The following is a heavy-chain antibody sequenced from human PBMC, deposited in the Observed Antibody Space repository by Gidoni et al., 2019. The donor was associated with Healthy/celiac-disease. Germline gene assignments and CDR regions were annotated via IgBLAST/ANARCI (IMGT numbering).Heavy chain of an antibody. CDR1: GYTFTSYD. CDR2: MNPNNGNT. Sequence: QVQLVQSGAEVKKPGASVKVSCKASGYTFTSYDINWVRQATGHGLEWMGWMNPNNGNTGYAQKFQGRVTMTRNTSISTAYMELSSLRSEDTAVYYCARAPLIVGATTYGMDVWGQGTTVTVSS. V-gene: IGHV1-8*01. D-gene: IGHD1-26*01. J-gene: IGHJ6*02. CDR3: ARAPLIVGATTYGMDV.